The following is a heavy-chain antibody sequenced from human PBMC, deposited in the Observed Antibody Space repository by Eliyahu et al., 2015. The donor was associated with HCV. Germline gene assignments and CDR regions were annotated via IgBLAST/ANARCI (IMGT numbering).Heavy chain of an antibody. CDR3: ARVFWSGYTLDY. CDR2: ISSSSRTI. J-gene: IGHJ4*02. CDR1: GFTFSNYS. D-gene: IGHD3-3*01. V-gene: IGHV3-48*01. Sequence: EVQLVESGGGLVQPGGSLRLSCAASGFTFSNYSINWVRQAPGKGAGGVSYISSSSRTIYYADSVKGRFTISRDNAKNSVYLQMNSLRAEDTAVYYCARVFWSGYTLDYWGQGTLVTVSS.